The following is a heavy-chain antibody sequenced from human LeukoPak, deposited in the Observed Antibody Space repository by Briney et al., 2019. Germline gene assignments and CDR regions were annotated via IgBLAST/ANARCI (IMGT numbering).Heavy chain of an antibody. V-gene: IGHV4-34*01. CDR2: INHSGST. CDR1: GGSFSGYY. CDR3: ARGAPTVMAGFDY. D-gene: IGHD4-17*01. Sequence: PSETPSLTCAVYGGSFSGYYWSWIRQPPGKGLEWIGEINHSGSTNYNPSLKSRVTISVDTSKNQFSLKLSSVTAADTAVYYCARGAPTVMAGFDYWGQGTLVTVSS. J-gene: IGHJ4*02.